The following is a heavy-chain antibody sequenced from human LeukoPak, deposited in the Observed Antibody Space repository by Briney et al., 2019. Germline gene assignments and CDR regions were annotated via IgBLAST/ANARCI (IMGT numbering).Heavy chain of an antibody. CDR2: INHSGST. J-gene: IGHJ4*02. CDR3: ARDDCSGGSCYLGLDY. CDR1: GGSFSGYY. V-gene: IGHV4-34*01. D-gene: IGHD2-15*01. Sequence: MTSETLSLTCAVYGGSFSGYYWSWIRQPPGKGLEWIGEINHSGSTNYNPSLKSRVTISVDTSKNQFSLKLSSVTAADTAVYYCARDDCSGGSCYLGLDYWGQGTLVTVSS.